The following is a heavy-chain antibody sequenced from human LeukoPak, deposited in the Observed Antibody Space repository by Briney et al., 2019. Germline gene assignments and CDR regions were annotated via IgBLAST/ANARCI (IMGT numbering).Heavy chain of an antibody. D-gene: IGHD5-18*01. V-gene: IGHV3-7*01. Sequence: GGSLRLSCAASGFTFSRYWMSWVRQAPGKGLEWVANIKQDGSEKDYVDSVKDRFTISRDNAKKSLYLHMSSLRAEDTAIYYCARGDGFTSGSPKRSFYFDYWGQGTLVIVSS. CDR2: IKQDGSEK. CDR3: ARGDGFTSGSPKRSFYFDY. J-gene: IGHJ4*02. CDR1: GFTFSRYW.